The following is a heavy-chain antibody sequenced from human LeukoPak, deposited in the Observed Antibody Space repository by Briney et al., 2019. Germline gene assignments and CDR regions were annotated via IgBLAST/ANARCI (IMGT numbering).Heavy chain of an antibody. J-gene: IGHJ4*02. CDR3: ARAFIGTYYFDY. V-gene: IGHV3-33*01. CDR1: GFTFSSYG. D-gene: IGHD1-26*01. CDR2: IWYDGSNK. Sequence: GGSLRLSCAASGFTFSSYGMHWVRQAPGKGLEWVAVIWYDGSNKYYADSVKGRFTISRDNSKNTLYLQMNSLRAEDTAVYYCARAFIGTYYFDYWGQGTLVTVSS.